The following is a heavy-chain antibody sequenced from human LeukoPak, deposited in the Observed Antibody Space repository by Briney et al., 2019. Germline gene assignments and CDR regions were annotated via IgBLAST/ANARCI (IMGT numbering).Heavy chain of an antibody. CDR1: GFNFSSYG. D-gene: IGHD6-13*01. CDR3: AREPGYSSSWYSF. J-gene: IGHJ4*02. Sequence: GRSLRLSCAASGFNFSSYGMHWVRQAPGKGLEWVAVISYDGSKKYYADSVKGRFTISRDNSKNTLYVQMNSLRTEDTAVYYCAREPGYSSSWYSFWGQGTLVTVSS. CDR2: ISYDGSKK. V-gene: IGHV3-30*03.